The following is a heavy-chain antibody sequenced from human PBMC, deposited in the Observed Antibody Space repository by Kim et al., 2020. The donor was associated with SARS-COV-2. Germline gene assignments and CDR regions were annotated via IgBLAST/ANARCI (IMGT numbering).Heavy chain of an antibody. D-gene: IGHD6-13*01. Sequence: GGSLRLSCAASGFTFSSYGMHWVRQAPGKGLEWVAVISYDGSNKYYADSVKGRFTISRDNSKNTLYLQMNSLRAEDTAVYYCAKLYGYSSSWYDLDDAF. J-gene: IGHJ3*01. CDR1: GFTFSSYG. CDR3: AKLYGYSSSWYDLDDAF. CDR2: ISYDGSNK. V-gene: IGHV3-30*18.